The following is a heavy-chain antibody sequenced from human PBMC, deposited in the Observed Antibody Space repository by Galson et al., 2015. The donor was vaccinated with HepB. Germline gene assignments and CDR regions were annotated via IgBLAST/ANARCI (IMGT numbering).Heavy chain of an antibody. CDR1: GFTFSSYS. Sequence: SLRLSCAASGFTFSSYSMNWVRQAPGKGLEWVSSISSSSSYIYYADSVKGRFTISRDNAKNSLYLQMNSLRAEDTAVYYCSGGGAYCSGGSCPRGPFDYWGQGTLVTVSS. CDR3: SGGGAYCSGGSCPRGPFDY. D-gene: IGHD2-15*01. V-gene: IGHV3-21*01. CDR2: ISSSSSYI. J-gene: IGHJ4*02.